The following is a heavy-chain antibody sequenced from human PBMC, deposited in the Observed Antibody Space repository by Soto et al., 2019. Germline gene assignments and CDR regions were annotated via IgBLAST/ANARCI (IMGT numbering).Heavy chain of an antibody. CDR2: INAGDDIT. CDR1: GYTFMSYP. Sequence: ASVKVSCKASGYTFMSYPLHWVRQAPGQRPEWMGWINAGDDITQFSQKFQGRLTFTRDTSASTGYMELRSLRSEDTAVYYCARYPFHLVGGVIPYLDSWGEGTPVTV. J-gene: IGHJ4*02. D-gene: IGHD3-10*01. V-gene: IGHV1-3*01. CDR3: ARYPFHLVGGVIPYLDS.